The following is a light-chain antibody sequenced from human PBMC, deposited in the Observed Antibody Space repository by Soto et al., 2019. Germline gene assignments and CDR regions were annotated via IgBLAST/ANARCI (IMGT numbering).Light chain of an antibody. J-gene: IGKJ4*01. CDR1: QTVGGH. Sequence: EVVLTQSPATLSLSPGERATLSCRASQTVGGHFAWYQQKPGQAPRLLISETSNRATGIPGRFSGSGSGTDVTLTISSLEPEDFAVYYCQQRSNWPPVTFGGGTKVEIK. V-gene: IGKV3-11*01. CDR2: ETS. CDR3: QQRSNWPPVT.